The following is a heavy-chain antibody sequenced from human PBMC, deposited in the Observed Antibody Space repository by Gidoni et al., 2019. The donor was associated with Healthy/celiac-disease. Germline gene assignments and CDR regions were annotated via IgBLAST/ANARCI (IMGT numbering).Heavy chain of an antibody. J-gene: IGHJ4*02. V-gene: IGHV3-30*03. CDR3: ARDRGIATFDY. CDR1: GFTFSSYG. CDR2: ISYDGSNK. D-gene: IGHD6-13*01. Sequence: QVQLVESGGGVVQPGRSLRLSCAASGFTFSSYGMHWVLQDPGKGLEWVAVISYDGSNKYYADSVKGRFTISRDNSKNTLYLQMNSLRAEDTAVYYCARDRGIATFDYWGQGTLVTVSS.